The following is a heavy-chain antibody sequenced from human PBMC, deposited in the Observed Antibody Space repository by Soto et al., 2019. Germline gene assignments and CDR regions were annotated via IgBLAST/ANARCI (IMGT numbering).Heavy chain of an antibody. Sequence: ASVKVSCKASGYTFTSYDINWVRQATGQWRVWMVWMNSNSGNIGYAQKGQGRVTMTRTTSISTGDMELSCLRYADKAVYYCARAHPRGSGYPNYYYYGRDVWGQGTTVTVSS. D-gene: IGHD3-3*01. CDR3: ARAHPRGSGYPNYYYYGRDV. CDR1: GYTFTSYD. J-gene: IGHJ6*02. V-gene: IGHV1-8*01. CDR2: MNSNSGNI.